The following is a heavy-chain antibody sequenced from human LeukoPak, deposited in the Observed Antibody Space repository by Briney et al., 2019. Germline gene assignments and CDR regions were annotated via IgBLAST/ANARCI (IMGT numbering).Heavy chain of an antibody. Sequence: GGSLRLSCAASGFSFRTYWMHWVRQAPGKGLAWVSRIKSDGSSTIYADSVKGRFTISRDNAKNTLHLQMNSLRAEDTAVYYCTRTYYYDNIDYFDYWGQGALVTVSS. D-gene: IGHD3-22*01. V-gene: IGHV3-74*01. J-gene: IGHJ4*02. CDR1: GFSFRTYW. CDR2: IKSDGSST. CDR3: TRTYYYDNIDYFDY.